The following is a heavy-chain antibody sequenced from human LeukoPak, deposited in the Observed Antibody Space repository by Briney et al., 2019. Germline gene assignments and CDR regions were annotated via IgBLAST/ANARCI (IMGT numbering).Heavy chain of an antibody. CDR1: GFTFSSYS. Sequence: GGSLRLSCAASGFTFSSYSMNWVRQAPGKGLEWVSSISSGSSYIYYADSVKGRFTISRDNAKNSLYLQMNSLRAEDTAVYYCARVGAVADSFDYWGQGTLVTVSS. CDR3: ARVGAVADSFDY. V-gene: IGHV3-21*01. CDR2: ISSGSSYI. J-gene: IGHJ4*02. D-gene: IGHD6-19*01.